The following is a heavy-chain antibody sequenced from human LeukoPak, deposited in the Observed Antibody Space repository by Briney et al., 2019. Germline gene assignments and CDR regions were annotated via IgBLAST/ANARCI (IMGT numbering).Heavy chain of an antibody. D-gene: IGHD6-6*01. CDR1: GGSISSGSYY. Sequence: PSETLSLTCTVSGGSISSGSYYWSWIRQPAGKGLEWIGRIYISGSTSYSPSLKSRVTISLDTSKNQFSLKLSSVTAADTAVYYCARDWGVSARPGYMDVWGKGTTVTVSS. CDR2: IYISGST. V-gene: IGHV4-61*02. J-gene: IGHJ6*03. CDR3: ARDWGVSARPGYMDV.